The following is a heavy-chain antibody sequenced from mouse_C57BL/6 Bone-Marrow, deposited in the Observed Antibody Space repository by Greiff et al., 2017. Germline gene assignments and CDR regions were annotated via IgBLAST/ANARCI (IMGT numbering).Heavy chain of an antibody. D-gene: IGHD4-1*01. Sequence: QVQLQQSGAELVRPGTSVKVSCKASGYAFTNYLIEWVKQRPGQGLEWIGVINPGSGGTNYNEKFKGKATLTADKSSSTAYMQLSSLTSEDSAVYFCARIGAGTGFDYWGQGTTLTVSS. CDR3: ARIGAGTGFDY. V-gene: IGHV1-54*01. CDR2: INPGSGGT. J-gene: IGHJ2*01. CDR1: GYAFTNYL.